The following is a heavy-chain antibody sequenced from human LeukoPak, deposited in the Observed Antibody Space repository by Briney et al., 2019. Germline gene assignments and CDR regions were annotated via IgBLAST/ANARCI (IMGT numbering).Heavy chain of an antibody. CDR1: GYSFTSYW. CDR3: ARQVSSSWSGANWFDP. V-gene: IGHV5-51*01. J-gene: IGHJ5*02. CDR2: IYPGDSDT. Sequence: GESLKISCKGSGYSFTSYWIGWVRQVPGKGLEWMGIIYPGDSDTRYSPSFQGQVTISADKSISTAYLQWSSLKASDTAMYYCARQVSSSWSGANWFDPWGQGTLVTVSS. D-gene: IGHD6-13*01.